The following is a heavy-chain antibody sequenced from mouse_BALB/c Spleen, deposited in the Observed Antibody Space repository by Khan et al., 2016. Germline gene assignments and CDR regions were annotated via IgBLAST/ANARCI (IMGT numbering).Heavy chain of an antibody. J-gene: IGHJ4*01. V-gene: IGHV2-6-4*01. D-gene: IGHD2-14*01. CDR1: GFSLSRYN. CDR2: IWGGGGT. CDR3: SRAYYRYDGYYAMDY. Sequence: VQLLETGPGLVAPSQSLSITCTVSGFSLSRYNIHWVRQPPGKGLEWLGMIWGGGGTDYNSTLKSSMSISKDNSKSQVFLKMNSRQTDDTDMYYCSRAYYRYDGYYAMDYWGQGTSVTVSS.